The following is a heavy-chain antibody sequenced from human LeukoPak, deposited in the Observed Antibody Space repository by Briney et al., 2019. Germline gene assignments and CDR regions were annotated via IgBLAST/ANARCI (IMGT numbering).Heavy chain of an antibody. CDR1: GFTFSSYW. Sequence: GGSLRLSCAASGFTFSSYWMSWVRQAPGKGLEWVANIKQDGSEKYYVDSVKGRFTISRDNAKNSLYLQMNSLRAEDTAVYYCAKGIAAADNYYYYYMDVWGKGTTVTISS. CDR2: IKQDGSEK. D-gene: IGHD6-13*01. J-gene: IGHJ6*03. CDR3: AKGIAAADNYYYYYMDV. V-gene: IGHV3-7*03.